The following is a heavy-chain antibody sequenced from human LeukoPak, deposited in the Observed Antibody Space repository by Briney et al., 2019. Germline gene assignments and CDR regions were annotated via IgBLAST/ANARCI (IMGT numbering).Heavy chain of an antibody. V-gene: IGHV3-11*01. Sequence: GGSLRLSCAASGFTFSDYYMSWVRQAPGKGLEWVSYISSSGSTIYYADSVKGRFTISRDNAKNSLYLQMNSLRAEDTAVYYCATHSSDYGDYTIEYWGQGTLVTVSS. D-gene: IGHD4-17*01. CDR2: ISSSGSTI. CDR3: ATHSSDYGDYTIEY. J-gene: IGHJ4*02. CDR1: GFTFSDYY.